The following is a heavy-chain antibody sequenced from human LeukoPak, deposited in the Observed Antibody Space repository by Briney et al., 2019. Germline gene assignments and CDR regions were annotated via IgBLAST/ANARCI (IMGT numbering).Heavy chain of an antibody. J-gene: IGHJ6*03. CDR2: IKQDGSEK. V-gene: IGHV3-7*01. Sequence: GGSLRLSCAASGFTFDDYAMHWVRQAPGKGLEWVANIKQDGSEKYYVDSVKGRFTISRDNAKNSLYLQMNSLRAEDTAVYYCVRDEGPGSSSYYYYMDVWGKGTTVTVSS. CDR3: VRDEGPGSSSYYYYMDV. CDR1: GFTFDDYA. D-gene: IGHD6-6*01.